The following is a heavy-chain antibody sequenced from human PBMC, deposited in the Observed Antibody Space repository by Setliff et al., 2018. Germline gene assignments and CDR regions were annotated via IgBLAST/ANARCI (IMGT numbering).Heavy chain of an antibody. Sequence: PSETLSLTCAVSGDSISSSNWWSWVRQPPGKGLEWIGEIYHSGSTNYNPSLKSRVTISVDTSKNQFSLKLNYVTAADTAVYYCARALGYCSRTSCYADAFDIWGQGTMVTVSS. CDR1: GDSISSSNW. CDR2: IYHSGST. CDR3: ARALGYCSRTSCYADAFDI. V-gene: IGHV4-4*02. J-gene: IGHJ3*02. D-gene: IGHD2-2*01.